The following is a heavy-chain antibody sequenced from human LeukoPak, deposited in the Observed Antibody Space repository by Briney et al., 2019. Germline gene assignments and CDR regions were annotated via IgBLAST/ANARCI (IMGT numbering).Heavy chain of an antibody. D-gene: IGHD3-10*01. Sequence: PSETLSLTCAVYGESFNDYYWTWLRQPPGERLEGIGEINHRGSTIYNASLKSRVTISVETSKNQFSLKLKSVTAADTAVYYCARGGYYGSGNDFRFDPWGQGTLVTVSS. CDR3: ARGGYYGSGNDFRFDP. CDR2: INHRGST. J-gene: IGHJ5*02. V-gene: IGHV4-34*01. CDR1: GESFNDYY.